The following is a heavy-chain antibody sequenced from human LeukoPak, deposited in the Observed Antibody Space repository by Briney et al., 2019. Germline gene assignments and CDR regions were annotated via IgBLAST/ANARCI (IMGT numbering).Heavy chain of an antibody. V-gene: IGHV5-51*01. D-gene: IGHD1-26*01. CDR2: IYLGDSDT. Sequence: KPGESLKISCKASGHIFSSYWTGWVRQMPGKGLEWMGIIYLGDSDTRYSPSFQGQVTISADKSTNTAYLQWSSLKASDTAMYYCARRMFSASYAAFDIWGQGTMVTVSS. CDR1: GHIFSSYW. J-gene: IGHJ3*02. CDR3: ARRMFSASYAAFDI.